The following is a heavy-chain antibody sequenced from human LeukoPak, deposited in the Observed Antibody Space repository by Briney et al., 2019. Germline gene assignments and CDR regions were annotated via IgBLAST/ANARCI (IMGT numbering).Heavy chain of an antibody. CDR3: ARAPSTVTTFWVDY. CDR2: INHSGST. V-gene: IGHV4-34*01. J-gene: IGHJ4*02. D-gene: IGHD4-17*01. Sequence: PGGSLRLSCAASGFTFNSYAMSWIRQPPGKGLEWIGEINHSGSTNYNPSLKSRVTISVDTSKNQFSLKLSSVTAADTAVYYCARAPSTVTTFWVDYWGQGTLVTVSS. CDR1: GFTFNSYA.